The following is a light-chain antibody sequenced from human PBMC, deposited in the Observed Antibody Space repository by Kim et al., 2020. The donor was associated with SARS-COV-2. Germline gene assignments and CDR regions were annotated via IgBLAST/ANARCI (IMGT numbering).Light chain of an antibody. V-gene: IGLV8-61*01. J-gene: IGLJ3*02. CDR2: STN. Sequence: QTVVTQEPSLSVSPGGTVTLTCGLSSGSVSTSHYSTWYQQTPGQAPRILIYSTNTRSSGVPERFSGSILDNKAALTITGAQANDEADYHCALHMFSGIWVFGGGTKLTVL. CDR1: SGSVSTSHY. CDR3: ALHMFSGIWV.